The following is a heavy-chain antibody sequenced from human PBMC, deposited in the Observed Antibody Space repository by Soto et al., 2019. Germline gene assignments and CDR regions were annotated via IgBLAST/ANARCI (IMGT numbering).Heavy chain of an antibody. CDR1: GGSISSGDYY. J-gene: IGHJ4*02. V-gene: IGHV4-30-4*01. D-gene: IGHD6-13*01. CDR2: IYYSGST. Sequence: NPSETLSLTCTVSGGSISSGDYYWSWIRQPPGKGLEWIGSIYYSGSTYYNPSLKSRVTISVDTSKNQFSLKLNSVTAADTAVYYCASRHSSPHFDYWGQGTLVTVSS. CDR3: ASRHSSPHFDY.